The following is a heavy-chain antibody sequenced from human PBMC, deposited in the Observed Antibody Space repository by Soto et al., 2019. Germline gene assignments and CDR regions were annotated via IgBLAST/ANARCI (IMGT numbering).Heavy chain of an antibody. CDR1: GFSLTTTRMC. V-gene: IGHV2-70*11. CDR3: ARSKPSYDFLGFDP. D-gene: IGHD3-16*01. CDR2: IDWDDDK. Sequence: SGPTLVNPTQTVTLTCTFSGFSLTTTRMCVNWIRQPPGKALEWLARIDWDDDKYYSKSLKTRLTISKDTSKNQVVLTMTNMDPVDTATYFCARSKPSYDFLGFDPWGQ. J-gene: IGHJ5*02.